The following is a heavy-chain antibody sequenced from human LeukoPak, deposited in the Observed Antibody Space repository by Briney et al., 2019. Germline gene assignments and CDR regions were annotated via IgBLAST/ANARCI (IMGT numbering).Heavy chain of an antibody. CDR2: LSYSSSYI. Sequence: PGGSLRLSCAASGFTFSSYSMNWVRQAPGKGLVWVSSLSYSSSYISYPPSVQRRFTISRDNAKNSLYLQMNSLRAEDTAVYFCASDWEWLGLWGQGTLVTVSS. V-gene: IGHV3-21*06. J-gene: IGHJ4*02. CDR3: ASDWEWLGL. D-gene: IGHD6-19*01. CDR1: GFTFSSYS.